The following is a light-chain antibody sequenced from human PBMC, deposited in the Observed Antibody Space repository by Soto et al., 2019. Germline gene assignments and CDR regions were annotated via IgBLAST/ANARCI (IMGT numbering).Light chain of an antibody. CDR1: QSVSSY. CDR2: DVS. CDR3: QHRSNWPPYT. Sequence: EIVLTQSPATLSLSPGESAALCCRASQSVSSYLAWYQHKPGLAPRLLIYDVSNRATGVPARFSGSGSGTDFTLTISSLEPEDFAVYYCQHRSNWPPYTFGQGTKLEIK. V-gene: IGKV3-11*01. J-gene: IGKJ2*01.